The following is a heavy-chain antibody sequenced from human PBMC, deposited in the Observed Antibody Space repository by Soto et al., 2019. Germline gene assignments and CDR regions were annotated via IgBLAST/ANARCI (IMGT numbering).Heavy chain of an antibody. CDR2: IYYSGST. J-gene: IGHJ5*02. D-gene: IGHD6-19*01. CDR1: SGCSSSNNW. CDR3: ASLQWLKQVHNWFDP. V-gene: IGHV4-39*01. Sequence: SLTRAVSSGCSSSNNWWTWVRQPPGQGLEWIGSIYYSGSTYYNPSLKSRVTISVDTSKNQFSLKLSSVTAADTAVYYCASLQWLKQVHNWFDPWGQGTLVTVSS.